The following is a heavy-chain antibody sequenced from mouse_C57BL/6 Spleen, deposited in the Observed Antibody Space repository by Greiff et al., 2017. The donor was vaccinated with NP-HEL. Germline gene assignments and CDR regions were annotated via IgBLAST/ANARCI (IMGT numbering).Heavy chain of an antibody. Sequence: EVKVVESGGGLVKPGGSLKLSCAASGFTFSSYAMSWVRQTPEKRLEWVATISDGGSYTYYPDNVKGRFTISRDNAKNNLYLQMSHLKSEDTAMYYCARGTTVVRYYFDYWGQGTTRTVSS. CDR1: GFTFSSYA. J-gene: IGHJ2*01. CDR2: ISDGGSYT. D-gene: IGHD1-1*01. V-gene: IGHV5-4*03. CDR3: ARGTTVVRYYFDY.